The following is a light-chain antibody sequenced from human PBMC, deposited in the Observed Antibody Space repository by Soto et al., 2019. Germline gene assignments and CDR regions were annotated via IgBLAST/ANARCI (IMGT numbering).Light chain of an antibody. CDR1: QSVSSW. V-gene: IGKV1-5*01. CDR2: DAS. Sequence: DIQMTQSPSTLSASVGVSVTITCRASQSVSSWLAGYQQKPGKATKLLIYDASILQTGVPSRFSGGGSGTEFTLTISSQQPDDSATYYGQHYKCYPHTVRQGTKLDI. J-gene: IGKJ2*01. CDR3: QHYKCYPHT.